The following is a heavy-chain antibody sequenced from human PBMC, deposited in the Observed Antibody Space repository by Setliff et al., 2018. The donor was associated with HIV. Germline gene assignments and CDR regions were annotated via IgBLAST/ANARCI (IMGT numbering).Heavy chain of an antibody. J-gene: IGHJ5*02. CDR2: IYYSGST. CDR1: GGSISSHY. D-gene: IGHD6-6*01. Sequence: SETLSLTCTVSGGSISSHYWSWIRQPPGKGLEWIGYIYYSGSTNYNPSLKSRVTISVDTSKNQFSLKLSSVTAADTAVYYCARGGAALNWFDPWGQGTLVTVSS. V-gene: IGHV4-59*11. CDR3: ARGGAALNWFDP.